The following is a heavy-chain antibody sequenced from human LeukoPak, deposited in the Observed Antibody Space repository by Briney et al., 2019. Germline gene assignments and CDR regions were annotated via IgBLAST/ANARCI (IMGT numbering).Heavy chain of an antibody. CDR1: GFIFNDFW. CDR2: IERDGFER. J-gene: IGHJ6*02. D-gene: IGHD3-10*01. V-gene: IGHV3-7*01. CDR3: ARGDVGRPLYYGMDV. Sequence: GGSLRLSCTVSGFIFNDFWMSWVRQAPGKGLEWVGNIERDGFERYFVDSVKGRFTISRDNARNLLYLQMDTVRVEDTAVYYCARGDVGRPLYYGMDVWGQGTTVIVSS.